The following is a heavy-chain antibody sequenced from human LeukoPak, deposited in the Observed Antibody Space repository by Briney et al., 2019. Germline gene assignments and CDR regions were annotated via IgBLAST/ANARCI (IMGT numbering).Heavy chain of an antibody. J-gene: IGHJ4*02. V-gene: IGHV3-23*01. Sequence: AGGSLRLSCAASGFTFSSYAMSWVRQAPGKGLEWVSAISGSGGSTYYADSVKGRFTISRDDAKNSLFLQMNSLRAEDTAIYYCALLAVASDFDYWGQGTLVTVSS. CDR2: ISGSGGST. D-gene: IGHD6-19*01. CDR1: GFTFSSYA. CDR3: ALLAVASDFDY.